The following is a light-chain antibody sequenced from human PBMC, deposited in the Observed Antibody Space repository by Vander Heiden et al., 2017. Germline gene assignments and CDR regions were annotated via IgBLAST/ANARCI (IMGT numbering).Light chain of an antibody. CDR1: QSLLHSNGYNY. CDR3: RQALQTRHT. V-gene: IGKV2-28*01. J-gene: IGKJ4*01. CDR2: LGS. Sequence: IVMTQSPLPLPVTPGEPASISCRSSQSLLHSNGYNYLDWYLQKRGQSQQLLIYLGSIRAAGLPDRFSGSGSGTDFTLKISIVDAEDVRVYYCRQALQTRHTFGGGTKVEIK.